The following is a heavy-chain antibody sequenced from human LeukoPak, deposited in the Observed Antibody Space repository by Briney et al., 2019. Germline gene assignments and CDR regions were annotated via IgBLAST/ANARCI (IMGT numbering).Heavy chain of an antibody. CDR2: IRSKAKSYAT. V-gene: IGHV3-73*01. D-gene: IGHD2/OR15-2a*01. J-gene: IGHJ4*02. CDR1: GFTFSVSA. CDR3: TSRISYYY. Sequence: GGSLRLSCAASGFTFSVSAMHWVRQASGKGLEWVGRIRSKAKSYATAYAASVKGRFTISRDDSKNTTYLQMNSLKTEDTAVYYCTSRISYYYWGQGTLVTVSS.